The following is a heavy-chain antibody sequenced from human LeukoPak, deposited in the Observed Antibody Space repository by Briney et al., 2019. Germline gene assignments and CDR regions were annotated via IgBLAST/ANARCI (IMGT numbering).Heavy chain of an antibody. Sequence: ASVKVSCKVSEYTLTELSMHWVRQAPGNGREWTGGFDPEDGEAIYAQKFQGRVTMNEDTSTDTAYMELSSLRSEDTAVYYCATDQKNLGYDILTGYSNWGQGTLVTVSS. CDR3: ATDQKNLGYDILTGYSN. V-gene: IGHV1-24*01. J-gene: IGHJ4*02. CDR2: FDPEDGEA. CDR1: EYTLTELS. D-gene: IGHD3-9*01.